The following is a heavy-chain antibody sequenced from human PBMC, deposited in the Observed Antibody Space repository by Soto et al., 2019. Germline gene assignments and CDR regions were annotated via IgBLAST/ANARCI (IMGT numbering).Heavy chain of an antibody. CDR2: INSDGSST. J-gene: IGHJ4*02. CDR3: VRTSLVVAAATREDY. V-gene: IGHV3-74*01. CDR1: GGTCSSYG. Sequence: AVGSLRLSWAAAGGTCSSYGRHWVRQAPGKGLVWVSRINSDGSSTSYADSVKGRFTISRDNAKNTLYLQMNSLRAEDTAVYYCVRTSLVVAAATREDYWGQGTLVTVSS. D-gene: IGHD2-15*01.